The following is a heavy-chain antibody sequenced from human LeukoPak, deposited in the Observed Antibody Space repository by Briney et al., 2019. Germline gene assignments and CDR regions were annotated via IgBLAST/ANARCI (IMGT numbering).Heavy chain of an antibody. J-gene: IGHJ4*02. CDR3: ARHFASLYLGWDY. Sequence: IGSIYYSGSTYYNPSLKSRVTISVDTSKIQFSLKLSSVTAADTAVYYCARHFASLYLGWDYWGQGTLVTVSS. D-gene: IGHD3-3*01. CDR2: IYYSGST. V-gene: IGHV4-39*01.